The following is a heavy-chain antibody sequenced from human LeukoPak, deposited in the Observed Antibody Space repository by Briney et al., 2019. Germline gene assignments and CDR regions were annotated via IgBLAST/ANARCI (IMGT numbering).Heavy chain of an antibody. V-gene: IGHV3-7*01. CDR1: GLTFRSYW. D-gene: IGHD5-24*01. CDR2: INQEGSEK. Sequence: GGSLRLSCVVSGLTFRSYWMSWVRQAPGKGLEWVANINQEGSEKYFVDSVEGRFTISRDNAKNSLHLQMNTLRAEDTAVYYCARERDGRFFDYWGQGTLVTVSS. CDR3: ARERDGRFFDY. J-gene: IGHJ4*02.